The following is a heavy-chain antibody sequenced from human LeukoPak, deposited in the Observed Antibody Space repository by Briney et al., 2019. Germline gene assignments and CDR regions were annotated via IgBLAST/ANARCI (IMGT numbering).Heavy chain of an antibody. CDR3: ARDRRAVAVAGTNFDY. CDR1: GYTFTSYG. J-gene: IGHJ4*02. Sequence: GASVKVSCKASGYTFTSYGISWVRQAPGQGLEWMGWISAYNGNTNYAQKLQGRVTVTTDTSTSTAYMELRSLRSDDTAVYYCARDRRAVAVAGTNFDYWGQGTLVTVSS. CDR2: ISAYNGNT. V-gene: IGHV1-18*01. D-gene: IGHD6-19*01.